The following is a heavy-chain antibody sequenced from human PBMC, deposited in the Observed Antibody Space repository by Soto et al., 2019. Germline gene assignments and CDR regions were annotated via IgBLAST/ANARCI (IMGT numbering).Heavy chain of an antibody. J-gene: IGHJ6*02. CDR2: IYYSGST. CDR1: GGSISSGGYY. D-gene: IGHD3-10*01. Sequence: SETLSLTCTVSGGSISSGGYYWSWIRQHPGKGLEWIGYIYYSGSTNYNPSLKSRVTISVDTSKNQFSLKLSSVTAADTAVYYCARDRPHYGSGSYYKGGYYYYGMDVWGQGTTVTVS. V-gene: IGHV4-61*08. CDR3: ARDRPHYGSGSYYKGGYYYYGMDV.